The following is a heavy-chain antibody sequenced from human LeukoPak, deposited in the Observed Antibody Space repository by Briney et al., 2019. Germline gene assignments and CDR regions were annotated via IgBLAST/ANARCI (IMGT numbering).Heavy chain of an antibody. J-gene: IGHJ4*02. D-gene: IGHD3-22*01. CDR2: IYYSGST. CDR1: GGSISSSSYY. CDR3: ARGIEDYYDSSGYYYGIYYFDY. V-gene: IGHV4-39*01. Sequence: SETLSLTRTVSGGSISSSSYYWGWIRQPPGKGLEWIGSIYYSGSTYYNPSLKSRVTISVDTSKNQFSLKLSSVTAADTAVYYCARGIEDYYDSSGYYYGIYYFDYWGQGTLVTVSS.